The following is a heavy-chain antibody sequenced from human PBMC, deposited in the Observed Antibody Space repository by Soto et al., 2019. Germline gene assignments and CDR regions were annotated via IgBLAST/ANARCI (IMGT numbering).Heavy chain of an antibody. D-gene: IGHD6-19*01. CDR2: TYFRSKWFN. J-gene: IGHJ4*02. Sequence: SHTLSLTCVISGDSVSSNNAAWNLIRQSPSRGLEWLGRTYFRSKWFNDYAVSVKRRITISPDTSKNHFSLHLNSVTPEDTAVYYCAREDQWLVGHPFDYWGLGTLVTVSS. CDR1: GDSVSSNNAA. CDR3: AREDQWLVGHPFDY. V-gene: IGHV6-1*01.